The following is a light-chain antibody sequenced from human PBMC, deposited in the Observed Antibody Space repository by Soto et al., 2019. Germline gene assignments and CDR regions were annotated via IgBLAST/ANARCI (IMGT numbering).Light chain of an antibody. CDR2: GAS. V-gene: IGKV3-20*01. J-gene: IGKJ2*01. Sequence: EIVLTQSPGTLSLSPGEGATLSCRASQSVSSNYLAWYQQKPSQAPRLLIFGASNRASDIPDRFSGSGSGTDFTLTISRLEPEDFAVYYCQQYGSSPPYTFGQGTKLEIK. CDR3: QQYGSSPPYT. CDR1: QSVSSNY.